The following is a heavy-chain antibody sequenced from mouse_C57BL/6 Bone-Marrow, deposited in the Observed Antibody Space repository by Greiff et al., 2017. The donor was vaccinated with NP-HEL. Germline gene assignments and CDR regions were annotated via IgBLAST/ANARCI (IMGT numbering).Heavy chain of an antibody. J-gene: IGHJ3*01. V-gene: IGHV5-4*01. CDR2: ISDGGSYT. Sequence: EVKLMESGGGLVKPGGSLKLSCAASGFTFSSHAMSWVRQTPEKRLEWVATISDGGSYTYYPDNVKGRFTISRDNAKNNLYLQMSHLKSEDTAMYYCARDRDYDYDGFAYWGQGTLVTVSA. CDR1: GFTFSSHA. D-gene: IGHD2-4*01. CDR3: ARDRDYDYDGFAY.